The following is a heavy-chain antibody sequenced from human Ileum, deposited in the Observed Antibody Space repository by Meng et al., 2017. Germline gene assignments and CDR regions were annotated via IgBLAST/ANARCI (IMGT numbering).Heavy chain of an antibody. Sequence: VPLQESGPGLVKPSQTLSLTCTVSGGSISSGGYYWGWIRHHPGKGLEWIGYIFYSGSTYYNSSLKSRINISVDTSKNQFSLKVSSVTAADTAVYYCARVRRGLGLRFDPWGQGTLVTVSS. CDR2: IFYSGST. CDR3: ARVRRGLGLRFDP. CDR1: GGSISSGGYY. V-gene: IGHV4-31*03. D-gene: IGHD3/OR15-3a*01. J-gene: IGHJ5*02.